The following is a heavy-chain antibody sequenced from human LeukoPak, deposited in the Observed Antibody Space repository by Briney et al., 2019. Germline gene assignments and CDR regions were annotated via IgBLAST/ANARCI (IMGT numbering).Heavy chain of an antibody. CDR3: ARDKAEGPSRLDN. V-gene: IGHV3-7*01. CDR2: IKQDGSEH. CDR1: GFSFSSYW. J-gene: IGHJ4*02. D-gene: IGHD2-2*01. Sequence: GGSLRLSCATAGFSFSSYWMSWVRQAPGKGLEWVANIKQDGSEHYYVDSVKGRFTISRDNAKNSLYLQMSGLRAEDTAVYYCARDKAEGPSRLDNWGQGTPVTVSS.